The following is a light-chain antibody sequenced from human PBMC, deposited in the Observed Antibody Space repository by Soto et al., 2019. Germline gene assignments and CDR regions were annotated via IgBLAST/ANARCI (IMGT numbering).Light chain of an antibody. CDR1: QDISNY. V-gene: IGKV1-33*01. CDR2: DAS. J-gene: IGKJ5*01. CDR3: QQYANLPTIT. Sequence: DIQMTQSPSSLSASVGDRVTITCQASQDISNYLNWYQQKPGKAPKLLIYDASNLETGVPSRFSGSGSGTDFTFTISSLQPEDIATYYCQQYANLPTITFGQGTRLEI.